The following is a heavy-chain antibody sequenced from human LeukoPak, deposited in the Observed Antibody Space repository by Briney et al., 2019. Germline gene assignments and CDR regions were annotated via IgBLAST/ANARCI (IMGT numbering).Heavy chain of an antibody. J-gene: IGHJ3*02. CDR1: GGSISSYY. CDR2: IYYSGST. Sequence: SETLSLTCTVSGGSISSYYWSWIRQPPRKGLEWIGYIYYSGSTNYNPSLKSRVTISVDTSKNQFSLKLSSVTAADTAVYYCARSAYRGAFDIWGQGTMVTVSS. D-gene: IGHD1-1*01. V-gene: IGHV4-59*01. CDR3: ARSAYRGAFDI.